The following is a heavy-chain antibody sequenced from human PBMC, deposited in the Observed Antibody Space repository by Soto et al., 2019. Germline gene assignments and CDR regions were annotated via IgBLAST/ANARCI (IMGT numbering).Heavy chain of an antibody. Sequence: CAVSGGSISSGGYSWSWIRQPPGKGLEWIGYIYHSGSTYYNPSLKSRVTISVDRSKNQFSLKLNSVTAADTAVYYCARQDGSTIFGVVIIALVDYWGQGTLVTVAS. CDR2: IYHSGST. J-gene: IGHJ4*02. D-gene: IGHD3-3*01. CDR3: ARQDGSTIFGVVIIALVDY. CDR1: GGSISSGGYS. V-gene: IGHV4-30-2*01.